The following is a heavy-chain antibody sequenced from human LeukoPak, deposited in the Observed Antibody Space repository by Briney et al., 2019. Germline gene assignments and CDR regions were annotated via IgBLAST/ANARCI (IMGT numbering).Heavy chain of an antibody. CDR2: IYPGDSDT. CDR3: ARSLGRDDFWSGYWD. Sequence: GESLKTSCKGSGYSFTSYWIGWVRQMPGKGLEWMGIIYPGDSDTRYSPSFQGQVTISADKSISTAYLQWSSLKASDTAMYYCARSLGRDDFWSGYWDWGQGTLVTVSS. J-gene: IGHJ4*02. V-gene: IGHV5-51*01. CDR1: GYSFTSYW. D-gene: IGHD3-3*01.